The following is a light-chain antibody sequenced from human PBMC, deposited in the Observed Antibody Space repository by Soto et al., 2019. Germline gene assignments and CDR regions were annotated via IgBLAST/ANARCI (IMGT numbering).Light chain of an antibody. V-gene: IGLV2-23*01. CDR1: NSDVGSYNF. CDR2: EAS. CDR3: CSFAGCATWV. Sequence: QSALTQPASVSGSPGQSITISCTGTNSDVGSYNFVSWYQQHPGKVPKLMIYEASKRPSGLSNRFSGSKSGNTASLTISGLQAEDEADYYCCSFAGCATWVFGGGTKLTVL. J-gene: IGLJ3*02.